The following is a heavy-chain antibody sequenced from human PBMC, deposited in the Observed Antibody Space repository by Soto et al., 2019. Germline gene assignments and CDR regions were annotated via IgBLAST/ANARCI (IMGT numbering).Heavy chain of an antibody. V-gene: IGHV5-51*01. CDR2: VYPGDSDT. CDR1: GYTFTSYW. CDR3: ARQSGYDYGNFDY. D-gene: IGHD3-16*01. J-gene: IGHJ4*02. Sequence: PGESLKISCKVSGYTFTSYWIGWVRQMPGKGLEWMGIVYPGDSDTRYSPSFQGQVTISADRSIFTAYLQWSGLKASDSAMYYCARQSGYDYGNFDYWGQGTLVTVS.